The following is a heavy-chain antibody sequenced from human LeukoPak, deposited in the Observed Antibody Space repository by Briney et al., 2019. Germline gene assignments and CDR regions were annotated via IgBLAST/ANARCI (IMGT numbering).Heavy chain of an antibody. Sequence: GESLKISCKGSGYSFTSHWIGWVRQMPGKGLEWMEIIYPGDSDTRYSPSFQGQVTISADKFTSTAYLQWSSLKASDTAIYYCARHVVAVAGMVSYYFDYWGQGTLVSVSS. D-gene: IGHD6-19*01. CDR1: GYSFTSHW. CDR2: IYPGDSDT. CDR3: ARHVVAVAGMVSYYFDY. V-gene: IGHV5-51*01. J-gene: IGHJ4*02.